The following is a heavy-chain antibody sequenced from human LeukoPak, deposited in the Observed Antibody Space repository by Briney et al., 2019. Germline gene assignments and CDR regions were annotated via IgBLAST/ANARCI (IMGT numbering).Heavy chain of an antibody. Sequence: GESLKISCKGSGYSFTGYWIGWVRQMPGKGLEWVGLIYPGDSDTRYNPSLKGHATISADKSINTAYLQLSSLRAADSGIYYCARELEVGRPTTFVAFDVWGQGTMVTVSS. CDR1: GYSFTGYW. CDR3: ARELEVGRPTTFVAFDV. D-gene: IGHD2/OR15-2a*01. V-gene: IGHV5-51*01. CDR2: IYPGDSDT. J-gene: IGHJ3*01.